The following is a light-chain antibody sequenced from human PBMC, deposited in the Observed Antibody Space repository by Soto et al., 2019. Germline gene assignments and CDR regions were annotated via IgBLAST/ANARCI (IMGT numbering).Light chain of an antibody. J-gene: IGKJ1*01. Sequence: DIQMTQSPSTLSASVGDRVTITCRASQSINTWLAWYQQKPGKAPKLLIYAASSLQSGVPSRFSGSGSGTEFTLTISNLQPDDFATYFCQQYNNFPRTFGQGTKVDI. CDR1: QSINTW. V-gene: IGKV1-5*01. CDR3: QQYNNFPRT. CDR2: AAS.